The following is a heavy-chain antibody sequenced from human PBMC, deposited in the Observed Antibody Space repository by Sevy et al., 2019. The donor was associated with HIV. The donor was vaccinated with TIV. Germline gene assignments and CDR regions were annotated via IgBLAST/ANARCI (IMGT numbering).Heavy chain of an antibody. J-gene: IGHJ5*02. D-gene: IGHD3-10*01. Sequence: ASVKVSCKASGYTFTGYYIYWVRQAPGQGLEWMGWINPNSGGTNYAQKFQGRGTMTTDTSINTAYMELSRLRSDDTAVYYCATDARLWSDNWLDPWGQGTLVTVSS. V-gene: IGHV1-2*02. CDR2: INPNSGGT. CDR3: ATDARLWSDNWLDP. CDR1: GYTFTGYY.